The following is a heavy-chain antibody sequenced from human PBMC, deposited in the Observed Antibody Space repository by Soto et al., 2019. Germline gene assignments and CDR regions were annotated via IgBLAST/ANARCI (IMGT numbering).Heavy chain of an antibody. Sequence: SETLPLTCTVSGGSISTYYWSWIRQAPGKGLEWLGYIYYNGNSYYNPSLKSRLTMSVDTSKNQFSLRLSSATAADTAVYYCARAQYTWKLCGQGSSVTVSS. D-gene: IGHD1-20*01. CDR3: ARAQYTWKL. CDR1: GGSISTYY. J-gene: IGHJ4*02. CDR2: IYYNGNS. V-gene: IGHV4-59*01.